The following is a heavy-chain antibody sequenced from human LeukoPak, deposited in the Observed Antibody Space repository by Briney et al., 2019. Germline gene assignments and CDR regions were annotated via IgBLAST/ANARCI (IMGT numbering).Heavy chain of an antibody. D-gene: IGHD3-3*01. CDR2: ISAYNGNT. V-gene: IGHV1-18*01. Sequence: ASVKVSCKASGYTFTSYGISWVRQAPGQGLEWMGWISAYNGNTNYAQKLQGRVTMTTDTSTSTAYMELRSLRSDDTAVYYCARDPPIYDFWSGYYPYYYYYYMDVWGKGTTVTVSS. J-gene: IGHJ6*03. CDR1: GYTFTSYG. CDR3: ARDPPIYDFWSGYYPYYYYYYMDV.